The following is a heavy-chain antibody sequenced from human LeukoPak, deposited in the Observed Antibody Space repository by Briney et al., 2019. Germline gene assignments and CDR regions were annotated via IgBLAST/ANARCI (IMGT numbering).Heavy chain of an antibody. D-gene: IGHD3-10*01. CDR2: IWYDGSNA. CDR3: ARVEGRFYGSGSYRGLDY. V-gene: IGHV3-33*01. CDR1: GFTFSKYG. J-gene: IGHJ4*02. Sequence: GGSLRLSCAASGFTFSKYGMHWVRQAPGKGLEWVALIWYDGSNAYYADSVKGRFTISRDNSQNMLYLQMNSLRAEDTAVYYCARVEGRFYGSGSYRGLDYWGQGPLVT.